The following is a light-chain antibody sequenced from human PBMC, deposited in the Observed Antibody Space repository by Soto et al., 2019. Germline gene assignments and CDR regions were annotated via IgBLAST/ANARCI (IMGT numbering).Light chain of an antibody. CDR3: SSLSTTSTPIV. Sequence: QSALSEPACMSGSPGQSITIPCTGASSDIGLYNYVSWYQHHPGKAPKLLISEVNVRPSGLSDRFPASKAGNTASLTISGLQPEDEAYYYCSSLSTTSTPIVFGSGTKVTVL. CDR1: SSDIGLYNY. V-gene: IGLV2-14*01. CDR2: EVN. J-gene: IGLJ1*01.